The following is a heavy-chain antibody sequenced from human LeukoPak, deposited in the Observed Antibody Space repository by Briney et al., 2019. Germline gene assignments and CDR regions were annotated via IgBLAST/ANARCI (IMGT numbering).Heavy chain of an antibody. CDR2: LYHSDSS. CDR3: ARQHDSYYYYYIDV. J-gene: IGHJ6*03. V-gene: IGHV4-38-2*01. CDR1: GYSISNGYY. Sequence: SETLSLTCAVSGYSISNGYYWVWIRQPPGRGLEWIGSLYHSDSSYYNTSLRRRFSMSVDTSKNQFSLTLSFVTAADTAVYYCARQHDSYYYYYIDVWGSGTTVTVSS.